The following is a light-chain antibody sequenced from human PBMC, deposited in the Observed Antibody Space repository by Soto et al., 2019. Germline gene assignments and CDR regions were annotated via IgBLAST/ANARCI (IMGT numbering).Light chain of an antibody. CDR3: QQYGSSPRT. J-gene: IGKJ1*01. V-gene: IGKV3-20*01. CDR2: EAS. Sequence: EIVLTQSPGPLSLSPGERATLSCRASQSVSSSYLTWYQQKPGQAPRLLIYEASSRATGIPDRFRGSGSGTDFTLTLSRLEPEDFAVYYCQQYGSSPRTLGQGTKVEI. CDR1: QSVSSSY.